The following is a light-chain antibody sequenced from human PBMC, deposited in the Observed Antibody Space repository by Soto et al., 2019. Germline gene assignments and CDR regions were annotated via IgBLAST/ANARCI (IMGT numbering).Light chain of an antibody. CDR1: QSVSSN. CDR3: QQYNNWPPGM. V-gene: IGKV3-15*01. J-gene: IGKJ1*01. Sequence: EIVMTQSPATLSVSPGERATLSCRASQSVSSNLAWYQQKPGQAPRLLIYAASTRANGIPARFSGNRSGTEFALPISSMQSADFLVYYYQQYNNWPPGMFGQGTKVEIK. CDR2: AAS.